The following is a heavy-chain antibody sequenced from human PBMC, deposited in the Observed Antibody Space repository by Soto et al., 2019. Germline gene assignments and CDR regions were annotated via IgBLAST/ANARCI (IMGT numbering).Heavy chain of an antibody. CDR2: IIPNSGGT. D-gene: IGHD6-6*01. J-gene: IGHJ4*02. CDR3: ARRAHHSSSSPFDY. CDR1: GYTFTGYY. Sequence: ASVTVSCKASGYTFTGYYMHWVRQAPGQGLEWMGWIIPNSGGTNYAQKFQGWVTMTRDTSISTAYMELSRLRSDDTAVYYCARRAHHSSSSPFDYWGQGTLVTVS. V-gene: IGHV1-2*04.